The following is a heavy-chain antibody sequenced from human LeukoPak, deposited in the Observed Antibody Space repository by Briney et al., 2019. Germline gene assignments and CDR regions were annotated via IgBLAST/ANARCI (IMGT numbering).Heavy chain of an antibody. Sequence: SETLSLTCTVSGGSISRSSYYWGWIRQPPGKGLEWIGSIFYSGNTYYNPSLKSRVTISVDTSKNQFSLKLSSVTAADTAVYYCARDFRFFGEGFDPWGQGTLVTV. V-gene: IGHV4-39*07. J-gene: IGHJ5*02. CDR3: ARDFRFFGEGFDP. D-gene: IGHD3-10*01. CDR1: GGSISRSSYY. CDR2: IFYSGNT.